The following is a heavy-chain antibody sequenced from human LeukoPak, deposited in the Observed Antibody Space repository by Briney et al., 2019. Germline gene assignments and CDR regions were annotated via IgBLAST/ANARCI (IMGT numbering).Heavy chain of an antibody. CDR1: GGSISSYY. J-gene: IGHJ5*02. CDR3: ARDGNYYYDSSGLFDP. V-gene: IGHV4-59*12. CDR2: IYYSGST. Sequence: PSETLSLTCTVSGGSISSYYWSWLRQPPGKGLEWIGYIYYSGSTNYNPSLKSRVTISVDTSKNQFSLKLSSVTAADTAVYYCARDGNYYYDSSGLFDPWGQGTLVTVSS. D-gene: IGHD3-22*01.